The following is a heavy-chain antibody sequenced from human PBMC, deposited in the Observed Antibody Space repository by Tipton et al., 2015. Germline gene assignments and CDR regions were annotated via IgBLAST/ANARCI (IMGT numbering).Heavy chain of an antibody. V-gene: IGHV3-7*01. CDR3: ARDGQQPPGVDY. CDR1: GFTFSSYW. J-gene: IGHJ4*02. Sequence: SLRLSCAASGFTFSSYWMSWVRQAPEKGLEWVANINQDGSEIYYVDSVKGRFTISRDNAKNSLYLQMNSLRAEDTAVYYCARDGQQPPGVDYWGQGTLVTVSS. CDR2: INQDGSEI. D-gene: IGHD6-13*01.